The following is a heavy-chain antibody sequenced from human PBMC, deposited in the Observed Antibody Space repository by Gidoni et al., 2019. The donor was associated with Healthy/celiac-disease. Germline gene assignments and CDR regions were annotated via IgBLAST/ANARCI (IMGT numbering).Heavy chain of an antibody. CDR3: ARDGSTVTPSFDY. Sequence: EVQLVESGGGWVQPGGSLRLSCAASGFTFSSYWMSWVRQAPGKGLEWVANIKQDGSEKYYVDSVKGRFTIYRDNAKNSMYLQMNSLRAEDTAVYYCARDGSTVTPSFDYWGQGTLVTVSS. D-gene: IGHD4-17*01. CDR2: IKQDGSEK. CDR1: GFTFSSYW. J-gene: IGHJ4*02. V-gene: IGHV3-7*03.